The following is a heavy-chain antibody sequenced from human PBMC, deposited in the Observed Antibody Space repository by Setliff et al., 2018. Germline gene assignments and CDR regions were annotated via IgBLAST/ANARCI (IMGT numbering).Heavy chain of an antibody. CDR3: ARDLNRWFGEFAFDI. CDR2: INPIGGGA. J-gene: IGHJ3*02. Sequence: ASVKVSCKASGFTFAGYYIHWVRQTPGQGLEWMGHINPIGGGATYAQKFHGRVTMTRDSSTSTVYMELNSLGADDTAIYFCARDLNRWFGEFAFDIWGQGTMVTVSS. CDR1: GFTFAGYY. D-gene: IGHD3-10*01. V-gene: IGHV1-2*06.